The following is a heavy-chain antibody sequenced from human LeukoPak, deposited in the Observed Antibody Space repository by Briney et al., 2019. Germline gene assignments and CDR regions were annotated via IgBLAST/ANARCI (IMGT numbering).Heavy chain of an antibody. D-gene: IGHD2-2*02. V-gene: IGHV3-21*01. CDR2: ISSSSSYI. CDR3: ARFSCSSTSCYNYFDY. J-gene: IGHJ4*02. Sequence: GGSLRLSCAASGFTFSSYSMNWVRQAPGEGLEWVSSISSSSSYIYYADSVKGRFTISRDNAKNSLYLQMNSLRAEDTAVYYCARFSCSSTSCYNYFDYWGQGTLVTVSS. CDR1: GFTFSSYS.